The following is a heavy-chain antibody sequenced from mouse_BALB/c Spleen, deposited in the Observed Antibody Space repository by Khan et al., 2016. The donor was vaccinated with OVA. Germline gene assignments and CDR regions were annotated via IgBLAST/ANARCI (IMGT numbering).Heavy chain of an antibody. CDR2: IWGDGST. CDR1: GFSLTSYG. CDR3: AKGGECSTYAMDY. J-gene: IGHJ4*01. V-gene: IGHV2-3*01. Sequence: VKLLESGPGLVAPSQSLSITCTVSGFSLTSYGVNWVRQPPGKGLEWLGVIWGDGSTNYHSALISRLSISQDNSKSNVFLKLNSLQTDDTATYYCAKGGECSTYAMDYWGQGTSVNVSS.